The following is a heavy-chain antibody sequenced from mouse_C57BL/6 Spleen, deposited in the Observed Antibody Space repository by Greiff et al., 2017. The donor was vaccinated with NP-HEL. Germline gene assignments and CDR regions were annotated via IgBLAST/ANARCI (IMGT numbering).Heavy chain of an antibody. CDR1: GYTFTSYW. D-gene: IGHD4-1*01. V-gene: IGHV1-55*01. J-gene: IGHJ2*01. Sequence: QVQLKQPGAELVKPGASVKMSCKASGYTFTSYWITWVKQRPGQGLEWIGDIYPGSGSTNYNEKFKSKATLTVDTSSSTAYMQLSSLTSEDSAVYYCASKGLGKQGNYFDYWGQGTTLTVSS. CDR3: ASKGLGKQGNYFDY. CDR2: IYPGSGST.